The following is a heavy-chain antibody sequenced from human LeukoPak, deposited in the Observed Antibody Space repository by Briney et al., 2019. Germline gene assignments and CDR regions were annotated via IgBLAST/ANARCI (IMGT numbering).Heavy chain of an antibody. CDR1: GGSISSYY. Sequence: SETLSLTCTVSGGSISSYYWSWIRQPAGKGLEWIGRISTSGSTNYNPSLKSRVTMSVDTSDNQFSLKLSSVTAADTAVYYCARVSHYYDSSGYYYVRAFDIWGQGTMVTVSS. V-gene: IGHV4-4*07. J-gene: IGHJ3*02. CDR2: ISTSGST. D-gene: IGHD3-22*01. CDR3: ARVSHYYDSSGYYYVRAFDI.